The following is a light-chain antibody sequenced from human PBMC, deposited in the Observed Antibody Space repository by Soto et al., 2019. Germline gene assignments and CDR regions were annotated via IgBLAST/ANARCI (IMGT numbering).Light chain of an antibody. CDR2: AAS. CDR3: QQTYSTPWT. J-gene: IGKJ1*01. Sequence: DIQMTQSPSSLSASVGDRVSITCRSSQYIDKYVNWYQQKSGKAPKLLIYAASSLQGGVPSRFSGRGSGTDFTLTISSLQPEDFATYYCQQTYSTPWTFGQGTKVEIQ. V-gene: IGKV1-39*01. CDR1: QYIDKY.